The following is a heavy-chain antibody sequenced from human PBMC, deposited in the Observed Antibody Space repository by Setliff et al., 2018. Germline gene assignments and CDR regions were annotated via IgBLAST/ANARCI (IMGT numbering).Heavy chain of an antibody. V-gene: IGHV4-34*01. J-gene: IGHJ6*03. D-gene: IGHD3-3*01. CDR2: INHSGST. CDR1: GGSLSGYY. CDR3: ARGLTGYNFWSGDRYYMDV. Sequence: SETLSLTCAVYGGSLSGYYWSWIRQPPGKGLEWIGEINHSGSTNYNPSLKSRVTISVDTSKNQFSLKLSSVTAADTAVYYCARGLTGYNFWSGDRYYMDVWGKVTTVTVSS.